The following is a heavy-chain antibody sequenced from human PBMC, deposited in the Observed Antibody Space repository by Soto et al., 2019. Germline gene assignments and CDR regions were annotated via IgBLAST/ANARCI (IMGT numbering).Heavy chain of an antibody. CDR3: VRNYGAV. CDR2: IYSGGAT. J-gene: IGHJ6*02. V-gene: IGHV3-66*01. Sequence: EVQLVESGGGLVQPGGSLRLSCAVSGFSVTTNHMTWVRQAPGKGLEWVSIIYSGGATDYADSVKGRLTISRDNSKNTLNLQMNSLRGEDTAIYYCVRNYGAVWGQGTTVTVSS. D-gene: IGHD3-16*01. CDR1: GFSVTTNH.